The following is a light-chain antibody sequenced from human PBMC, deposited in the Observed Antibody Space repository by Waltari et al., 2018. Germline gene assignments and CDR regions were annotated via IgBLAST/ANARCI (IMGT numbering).Light chain of an antibody. CDR3: QQYNSYSLLP. J-gene: IGKJ4*01. CDR1: QSISNW. Sequence: DIQMTQSTSTLSASVGDRVTITCRASQSISNWLAWYQQKPGKAPKLLIYKASTLESGVPSRFSGSGSGTEFTLTISSLQPDDFATYYCQQYNSYSLLPFGGGTKVEIK. CDR2: KAS. V-gene: IGKV1-5*03.